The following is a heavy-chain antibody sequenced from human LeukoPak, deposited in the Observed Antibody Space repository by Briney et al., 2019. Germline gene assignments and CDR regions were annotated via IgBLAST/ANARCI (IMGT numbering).Heavy chain of an antibody. Sequence: IPGGSLRLSCAASGFTFSSYSMNWVRQAPGKGLEWVSSISSSSSYIYYADSVKGRFTISRDNAKNSLYLQMNSLRAEDTAVYYCARDLRRYSSSHWFDYWGQGTLVTVSS. CDR1: GFTFSSYS. CDR3: ARDLRRYSSSHWFDY. CDR2: ISSSSSYI. V-gene: IGHV3-21*01. J-gene: IGHJ4*02. D-gene: IGHD6-6*01.